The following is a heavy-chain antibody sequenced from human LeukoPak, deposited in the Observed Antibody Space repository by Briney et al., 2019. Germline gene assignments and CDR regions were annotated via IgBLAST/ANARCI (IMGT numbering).Heavy chain of an antibody. CDR3: ASRYSGYDRGDAFDI. V-gene: IGHV4-4*07. CDR1: GGSISSYY. Sequence: SETLSLTCTVSGGSISSYYWSWIRQPAGKGLEWIGRIYTSGSTNYNPSLKSRVTMSVDTSKNQFSLKLSSVTAADTAVYYCASRYSGYDRGDAFDIWGQGTMVTVSS. D-gene: IGHD5-12*01. J-gene: IGHJ3*02. CDR2: IYTSGST.